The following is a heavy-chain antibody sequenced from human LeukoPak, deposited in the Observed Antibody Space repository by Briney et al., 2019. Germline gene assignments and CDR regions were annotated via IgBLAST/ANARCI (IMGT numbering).Heavy chain of an antibody. CDR1: GFTFRDFG. V-gene: IGHV3-23*01. Sequence: GGSLRLSCTASGFTFRDFGMNWLRQAPGKGLEWVSAISGSGGSTYYADSVKGRFTISRDNSKNTLYLQMNSLRAEDTAVYYCAKDLGGLSVAGSDYWGQGTLVTVSS. CDR2: ISGSGGST. J-gene: IGHJ4*02. CDR3: AKDLGGLSVAGSDY. D-gene: IGHD6-19*01.